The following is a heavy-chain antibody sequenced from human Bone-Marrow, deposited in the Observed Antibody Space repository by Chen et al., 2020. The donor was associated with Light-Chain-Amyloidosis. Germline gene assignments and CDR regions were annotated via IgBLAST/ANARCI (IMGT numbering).Heavy chain of an antibody. J-gene: IGHJ4*02. CDR1: GYTFTSYG. D-gene: IGHD3-22*01. Sequence: QVQLVQSGAEVKRPGASVRVSCKTFGYTFTSYGIAWVRQAPGQGLEWMGWISVYYGNTNLAQKFLGRATMTTDISTTTAYMELRSLRSDDTAVYYCARGAITMIFRGYDFWGQGTLVTVSS. V-gene: IGHV1-18*04. CDR3: ARGAITMIFRGYDF. CDR2: ISVYYGNT.